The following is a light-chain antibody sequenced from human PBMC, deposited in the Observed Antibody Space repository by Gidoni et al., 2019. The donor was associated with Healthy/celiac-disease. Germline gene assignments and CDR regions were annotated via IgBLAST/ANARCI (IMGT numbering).Light chain of an antibody. V-gene: IGKV4-1*01. CDR3: QQYYSTPWT. CDR2: WAS. Sequence: DIVMPQSPDSLAVSLGERATINCKSSQSVLYSSNNKNYLAWYQQKPGQPPKLLIYWASTRESGVPDRVRGSGSGTDFTLTISSLQAEDVAVYSCQQYYSTPWTFGQXTKVEIK. CDR1: QSVLYSSNNKNY. J-gene: IGKJ1*01.